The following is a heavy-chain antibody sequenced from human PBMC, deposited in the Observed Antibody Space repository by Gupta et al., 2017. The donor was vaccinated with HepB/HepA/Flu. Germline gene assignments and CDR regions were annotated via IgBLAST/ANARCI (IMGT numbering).Heavy chain of an antibody. Sequence: QVQLVESGGGVVQPGRSLRLSCAASGFTFSSYGMHWVRQAPGKGLEWVAVISYDGSNKYYADSVKGRFTISRDNSKNTLYLQMNSLRAEDTAVYYCAKDIAAAGFGYYYYYGMDVWGQGTTVTVSS. CDR3: AKDIAAAGFGYYYYYGMDV. CDR1: GFTFSSYG. CDR2: ISYDGSNK. V-gene: IGHV3-30*18. J-gene: IGHJ6*02. D-gene: IGHD6-13*01.